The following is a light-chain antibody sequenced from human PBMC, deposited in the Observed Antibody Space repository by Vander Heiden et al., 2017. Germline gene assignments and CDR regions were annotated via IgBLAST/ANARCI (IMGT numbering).Light chain of an antibody. CDR2: DDS. V-gene: IGLV3-21*02. J-gene: IGLJ3*02. CDR3: QVWDSARDFWV. CDR1: NIGSES. Sequence: SDVLTQSPSVSEAPGQTASITRWGDNIGSESVHWYQQRPGQAPVLVVYDDSDRPSGIPDRFSGSNSGNTATLIISRVEAGDEADYYCQVWDSARDFWVFGGGTKLTVL.